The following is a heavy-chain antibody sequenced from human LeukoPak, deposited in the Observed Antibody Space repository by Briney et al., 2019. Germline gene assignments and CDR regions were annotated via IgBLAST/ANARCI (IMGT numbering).Heavy chain of an antibody. CDR2: ISYDGSNK. D-gene: IGHD3-10*01. V-gene: IGHV3-30*18. CDR3: AKDLGWFGELYPLDY. J-gene: IGHJ4*02. Sequence: GGSLRLSCAASGFTFSSYGMHWVRQAPGKGLEWVAVISYDGSNKYYADSVKGRFTISRDNSKNTLYLQMNSLRAEDTAAYYRAKDLGWFGELYPLDYWGQGTLVTVSS. CDR1: GFTFSSYG.